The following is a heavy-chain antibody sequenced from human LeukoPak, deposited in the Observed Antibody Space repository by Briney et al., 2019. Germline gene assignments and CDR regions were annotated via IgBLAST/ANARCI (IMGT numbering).Heavy chain of an antibody. CDR3: ARGLGTNYGGYCTGGSCPVY. V-gene: IGHV3-66*01. Sequence: GGSLRLSCAASGFTFSSYAMHWVRQAPGKGLEWVSVIYTGGSTYSADSVKGRFTISRDYSENTVYLQMNSLGVEDTAVYYCARGLGTNYGGYCTGGSCPVYWGQGTLVTVSS. CDR1: GFTFSSYA. CDR2: IYTGGST. D-gene: IGHD2-15*01. J-gene: IGHJ4*02.